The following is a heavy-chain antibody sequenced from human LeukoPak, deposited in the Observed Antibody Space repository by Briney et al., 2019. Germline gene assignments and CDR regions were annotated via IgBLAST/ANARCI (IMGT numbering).Heavy chain of an antibody. V-gene: IGHV5-51*07. CDR3: ARHYYASGSYYNDY. CDR2: IYPGDSDT. J-gene: IGHJ4*02. D-gene: IGHD3-10*01. CDR1: GYSFSSYW. Sequence: HGESLKTSCKGSGYSFSSYWIGWVHQMPGKGLEWMGIIYPGDSDTRYSPSFQGQVTISADKSISTAYLQWSSLKASDTAMYYCARHYYASGSYYNDYWGQGTLVTVSS.